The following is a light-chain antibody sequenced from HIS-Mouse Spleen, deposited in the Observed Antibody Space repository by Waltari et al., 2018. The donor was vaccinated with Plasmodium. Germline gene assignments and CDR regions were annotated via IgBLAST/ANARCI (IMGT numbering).Light chain of an antibody. J-gene: IGLJ2*01. CDR3: QAWDSSTVV. CDR1: KLGYKY. V-gene: IGLV3-1*01. CDR2: QDS. Sequence: SYELTQPPSVSVSPGQTASITCSGVKLGYKYACWYQQKPGHSPVLVIYQDSKRPSGIPGRFSGSNSGKTATLTISGTQAMDEADYYCQAWDSSTVVFGGGTKLTVL.